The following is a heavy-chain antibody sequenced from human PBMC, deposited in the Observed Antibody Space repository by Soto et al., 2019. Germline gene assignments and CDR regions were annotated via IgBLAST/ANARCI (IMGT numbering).Heavy chain of an antibody. V-gene: IGHV3-30-3*01. CDR3: ARDPVNYYGSWTYGMDV. J-gene: IGHJ6*02. CDR1: GLTLRRFA. Sequence: QVQLVESGGGVVQPGRSLRLSCAASGLTLRRFAMHWVRQAPGKGLAWVAVIGYDGSNKDYADSVKGRFTISRDNSKHTLYLQMNSLRPEDTAVYYCARDPVNYYGSWTYGMDVWGQATTVTVSS. CDR2: IGYDGSNK. D-gene: IGHD3-10*01.